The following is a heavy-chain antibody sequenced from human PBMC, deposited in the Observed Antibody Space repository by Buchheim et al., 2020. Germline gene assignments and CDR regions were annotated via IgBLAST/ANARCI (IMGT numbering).Heavy chain of an antibody. CDR1: GDSITNYY. CDR3: AREKNYGDYARYFDY. D-gene: IGHD4-17*01. J-gene: IGHJ4*02. Sequence: QVQLQESGPGLVKPSETLSLTCTVSGDSITNYYWTWIRQPAGKGLQWIGRISASENTNFSPSLKSRVTMSVDTSKNQFTLKVNSVTAADTAVYFCAREKNYGDYARYFDYWGQGTL. CDR2: ISASENT. V-gene: IGHV4-4*07.